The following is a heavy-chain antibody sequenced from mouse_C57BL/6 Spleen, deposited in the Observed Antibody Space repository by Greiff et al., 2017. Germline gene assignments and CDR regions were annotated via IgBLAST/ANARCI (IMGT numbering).Heavy chain of an antibody. D-gene: IGHD1-1*01. CDR3: ARDDYYGSSLDY. Sequence: EVQLVESGPGLVKPSQSLSLTCSVTGYSITSGYYWNWIRQFPGNKLEWMGYISYDGSNNYNPSLKNRISITRDTSKNQFFLKLNSVTTEDTATYDCARDDYYGSSLDYWGQRTSVPVSS. CDR1: GYSITSGYY. J-gene: IGHJ4*01. CDR2: ISYDGSN. V-gene: IGHV3-6*01.